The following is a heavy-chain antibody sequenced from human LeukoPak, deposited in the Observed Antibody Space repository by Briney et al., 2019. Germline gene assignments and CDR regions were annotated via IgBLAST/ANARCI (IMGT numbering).Heavy chain of an antibody. J-gene: IGHJ4*02. CDR1: GYTFTGYY. CDR3: ARNGYGGNSPLFSY. Sequence: GASVKVSCKTSGYTFTGYYIHWVRQAPGQGLEWMGIINPSGGSTSYAQKFQGRVTMTRDTSTSTVYMELSSLRSEDTAVYYCARNGYGGNSPLFSYWGQGTLVTVSS. D-gene: IGHD4-23*01. V-gene: IGHV1-46*01. CDR2: INPSGGST.